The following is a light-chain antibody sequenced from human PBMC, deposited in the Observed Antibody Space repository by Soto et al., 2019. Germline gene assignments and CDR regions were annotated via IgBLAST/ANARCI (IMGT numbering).Light chain of an antibody. Sequence: DIVMTQSPDSLAVSLGERATINCKSSQSVLYSSNNKNYLVWYQQKPGQPPKLLIYWASTRESGVPDRFSGRGSGTNFPSTIRRLQAEEVAVYYCQQHYSDPLTFGGGTKVEIK. CDR2: WAS. J-gene: IGKJ4*01. CDR1: QSVLYSSNNKNY. V-gene: IGKV4-1*01. CDR3: QQHYSDPLT.